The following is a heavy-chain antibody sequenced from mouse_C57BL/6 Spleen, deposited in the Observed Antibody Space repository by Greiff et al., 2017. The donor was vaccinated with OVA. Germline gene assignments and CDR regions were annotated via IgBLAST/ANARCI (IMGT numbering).Heavy chain of an antibody. CDR3: ARLSYYYGSSWYFDV. J-gene: IGHJ1*03. CDR1: GFTFTDYY. V-gene: IGHV7-3*01. CDR2: IRNKANGYTT. Sequence: VQLQQSGGGLVQPGGSLSLSCAASGFTFTDYYMSWVRQPPGKALEWLGFIRNKANGYTTEYSASVKGRFTISRDNSQSILYLQMNALRAEDSATYYCARLSYYYGSSWYFDVWGTGTTVTVSS. D-gene: IGHD1-1*01.